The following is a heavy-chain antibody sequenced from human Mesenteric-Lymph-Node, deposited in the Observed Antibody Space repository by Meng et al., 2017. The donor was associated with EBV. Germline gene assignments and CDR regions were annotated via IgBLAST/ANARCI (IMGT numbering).Heavy chain of an antibody. CDR3: ARESGSWSYFDL. D-gene: IGHD6-13*01. Sequence: GGSGGGLIQPGGSLRLSCAASGFPVSSNYMNWVRQAPGKGLEWVSVINTGGSTSYADSVKGRFTISRDNSKNTVHLLMNSLRAEDTAVYYCARESGSWSYFDLWGRGTLVTVSS. J-gene: IGHJ2*01. V-gene: IGHV3-53*01. CDR2: INTGGST. CDR1: GFPVSSNY.